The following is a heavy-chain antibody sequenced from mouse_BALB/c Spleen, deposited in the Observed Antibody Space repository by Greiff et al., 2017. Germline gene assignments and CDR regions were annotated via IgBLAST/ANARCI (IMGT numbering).Heavy chain of an antibody. D-gene: IGHD2-14*01. Sequence: EVKVVESGGGLVQPGGSLRLSCATSGFTFSDFYMEWVRQPPGKRLEWIAASRNKANDYTTEYSASVKGRFIVSRDTSQSILYLQMNALRAEDTAIYYCARGQYRYDGYWYFDVWGAGTTVTVSS. CDR2: SRNKANDYTT. V-gene: IGHV7-1*02. CDR1: GFTFSDFY. CDR3: ARGQYRYDGYWYFDV. J-gene: IGHJ1*01.